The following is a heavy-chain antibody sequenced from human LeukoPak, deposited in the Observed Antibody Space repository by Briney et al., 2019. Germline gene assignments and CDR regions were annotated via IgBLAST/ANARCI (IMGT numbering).Heavy chain of an antibody. CDR3: AKDRRGSPVGAFDI. Sequence: PGGSLRLSCAASGFTFDDYAMHWVRQGPGKGLEWVSGISWNSGSIGYADSVKGRFTTSRDNAKDSLYLQMNSLRAEDMALYYCAKDRRGSPVGAFDIWGQGTMVTVSS. CDR2: ISWNSGSI. CDR1: GFTFDDYA. D-gene: IGHD3-16*01. V-gene: IGHV3-9*03. J-gene: IGHJ3*02.